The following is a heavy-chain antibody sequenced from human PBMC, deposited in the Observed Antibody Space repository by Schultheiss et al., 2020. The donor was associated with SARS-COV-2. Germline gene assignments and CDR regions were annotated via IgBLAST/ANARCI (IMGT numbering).Heavy chain of an antibody. CDR1: GYTFTGYY. D-gene: IGHD1-26*01. J-gene: IGHJ4*02. CDR3: AEGVGANRNLDY. CDR2: ITPNNGGT. Sequence: ASVKVSCKASGYTFTGYYMHWVRQAPGQGLEWMGRITPNNGGTNYAQKLQCRVTITADKSTSTAYMELSSLRSEDTAVYYCAEGVGANRNLDYWGQGTLVTVSS. V-gene: IGHV1-2*06.